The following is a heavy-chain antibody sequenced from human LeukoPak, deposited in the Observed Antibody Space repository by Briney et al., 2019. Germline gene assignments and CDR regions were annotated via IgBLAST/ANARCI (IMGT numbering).Heavy chain of an antibody. J-gene: IGHJ4*02. CDR1: GYTFTSYD. CDR2: MNPNSGNT. CDR3: ALTIFGVVTPWTFDY. Sequence: ASVKVSCKASGYTFTSYDINWVRQATGQGLEWMGWMNPNSGNTGYAQKFQGRVTITADESTSTAYMELSSLRSEDTAVYYCALTIFGVVTPWTFDYWGQGTLVTVSS. V-gene: IGHV1-8*01. D-gene: IGHD3-3*01.